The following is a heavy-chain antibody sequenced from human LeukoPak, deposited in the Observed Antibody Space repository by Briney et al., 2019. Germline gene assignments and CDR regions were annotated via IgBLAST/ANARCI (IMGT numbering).Heavy chain of an antibody. V-gene: IGHV1-18*01. CDR3: ARASNGYNSPYYYYYYMDV. Sequence: ASVKVSCKASGYTFTSYGISWVRQAPGQGLEWMGWISAYNGNTNYAQKLQGRVTMTADTSTSTAYMELRSLRSDDTAVYYCARASNGYNSPYYYYYYMDVWGKGTTVTVSS. D-gene: IGHD5-24*01. J-gene: IGHJ6*03. CDR2: ISAYNGNT. CDR1: GYTFTSYG.